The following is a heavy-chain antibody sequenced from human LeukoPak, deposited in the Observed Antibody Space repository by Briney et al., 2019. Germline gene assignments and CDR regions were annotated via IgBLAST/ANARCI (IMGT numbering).Heavy chain of an antibody. CDR2: IYPGDSDT. CDR1: GYSFTSYW. Sequence: GESLKISCKGSGYSFTSYWIGWVRQMPGKGLEWMGIIYPGDSDTRYSPSFQGQVTISADKSISTAYLQWSSLKASDTAMYYCARPRGSYRAPIPEYYFDYWGQGTLVTVSS. V-gene: IGHV5-51*01. CDR3: ARPRGSYRAPIPEYYFDY. D-gene: IGHD1-26*01. J-gene: IGHJ4*02.